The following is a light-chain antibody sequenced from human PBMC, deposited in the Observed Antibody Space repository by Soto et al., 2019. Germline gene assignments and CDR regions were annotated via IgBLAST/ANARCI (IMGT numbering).Light chain of an antibody. CDR3: QQYNSYPWT. V-gene: IGKV1-13*02. J-gene: IGKJ1*01. Sequence: AIHMTQSLSSLSASIGHGCTITCRASQGITNDLGWFQRKPGKAPKLLIYDASSLESGVPSRFSGSGSGTEFTLTISSLQPDDFATYYCQQYNSYPWTFGQGTKVDIK. CDR2: DAS. CDR1: QGITND.